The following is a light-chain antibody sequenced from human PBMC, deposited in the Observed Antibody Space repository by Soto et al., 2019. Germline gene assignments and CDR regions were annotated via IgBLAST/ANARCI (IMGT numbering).Light chain of an antibody. CDR2: AAS. CDR1: QGIRNE. Sequence: DIQMTQSPSSLSASVGDRVTITCRASQGIRNELGWYQQKPGKAPRRLIYAASSLQSGVPSRFSGSGSGTEFTLTISSLQTEDFATYYCLQHNSYPWTFGQGTKVDIK. J-gene: IGKJ1*01. V-gene: IGKV1-17*01. CDR3: LQHNSYPWT.